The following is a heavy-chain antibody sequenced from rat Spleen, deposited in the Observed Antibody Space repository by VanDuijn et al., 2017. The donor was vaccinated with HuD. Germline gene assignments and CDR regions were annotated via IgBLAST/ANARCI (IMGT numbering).Heavy chain of an antibody. CDR2: ISYEGSST. J-gene: IGHJ3*01. CDR1: GFTFSNYY. Sequence: EVQLVESGGGLVQPGRSLKLSCAASGFTFSNYYMAWVRQAPKKGLEWVASISYEGSSTYYGDSVKGRFTISRDNAKSTLYLQMNSLRSEDTATYYCARYQGGYGDWFAYWGQGTLVTVSS. CDR3: ARYQGGYGDWFAY. V-gene: IGHV5-22*01. D-gene: IGHD4-3*01.